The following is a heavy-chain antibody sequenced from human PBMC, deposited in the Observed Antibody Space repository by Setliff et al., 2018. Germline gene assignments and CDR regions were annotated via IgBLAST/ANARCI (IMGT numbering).Heavy chain of an antibody. CDR3: AKDTHYYASSGYYCFDY. V-gene: IGHV3-30*02. CDR1: GFSFSTYA. CDR2: IWYDGSNI. D-gene: IGHD3-22*01. J-gene: IGHJ4*02. Sequence: GESLKISCAASGFSFSTYAMHWVRQAPGKGLEWVALIWYDGSNIHYVDSVKGRFTISRDNSRNTLFLQMNSLRAEDTGVYYCAKDTHYYASSGYYCFDYWGQGTLVTVSS.